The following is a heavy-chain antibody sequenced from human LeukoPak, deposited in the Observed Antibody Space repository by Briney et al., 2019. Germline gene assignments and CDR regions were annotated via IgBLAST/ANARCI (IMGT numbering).Heavy chain of an antibody. CDR1: GGSISSYY. CDR3: ARVGYYDSAFDY. V-gene: IGHV4-59*01. CDR2: IYYSGST. Sequence: SETLSLTCTVSGGSISSYYWSWIRQPPGKGLEWIGYIYYSGSTNYNPSLKSRVTISVDTSKNQFSLKLSSVTAADTAVYYCARVGYYDSAFDYRGQGTLVTVSS. J-gene: IGHJ4*02. D-gene: IGHD3-22*01.